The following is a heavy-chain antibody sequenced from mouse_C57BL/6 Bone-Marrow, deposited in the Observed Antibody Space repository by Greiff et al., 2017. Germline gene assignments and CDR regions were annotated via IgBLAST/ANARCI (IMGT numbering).Heavy chain of an antibody. CDR2: ISSGGSYT. V-gene: IGHV5-6*01. J-gene: IGHJ3*01. CDR3: ARRVRGFAY. CDR1: GFTFSSYG. Sequence: EVQLVESGGDLVKPGGSLKLSCAASGFTFSSYGMSLVRQTPDKRLEWVATISSGGSYTYYPDSVKGRFTISRDNAKNTLYLQMSSLKSEDTAMYYCARRVRGFAYWGQGTLVTVSA.